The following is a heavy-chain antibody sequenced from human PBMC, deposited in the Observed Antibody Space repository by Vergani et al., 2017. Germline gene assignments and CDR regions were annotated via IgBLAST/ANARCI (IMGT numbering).Heavy chain of an antibody. J-gene: IGHJ3*02. V-gene: IGHV3-30*18. CDR3: AKELIRHAAAFDI. CDR2: ISYDGSNK. Sequence: VQLLESGGGLVQPGGSLRLSCEASGFTFSSYGMHWVRQAPGKGLEWVAVISYDGSNKYYADSVKGRFTISRDNSKNTLYLQMNSLRAEDTAVYYCAKELIRHAAAFDIWGQGTMVTVSS. CDR1: GFTFSSYG. D-gene: IGHD3-3*02.